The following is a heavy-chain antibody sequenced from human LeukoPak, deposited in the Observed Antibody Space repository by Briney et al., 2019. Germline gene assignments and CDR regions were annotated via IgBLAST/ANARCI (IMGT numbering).Heavy chain of an antibody. CDR3: AGSSTYYYYYYMDV. CDR1: GFTFSNYW. V-gene: IGHV3-74*01. CDR2: INSDGINT. D-gene: IGHD3-10*01. Sequence: GGSLRLSCAASGFTFSNYWMHWVRQAPGKGLVWVSRINSDGINTSYADSVKGRFTISRDNAKNTLNLQMNSLRAEDTAVYYCAGSSTYYYYYYMDVWGKGTTVTISS. J-gene: IGHJ6*03.